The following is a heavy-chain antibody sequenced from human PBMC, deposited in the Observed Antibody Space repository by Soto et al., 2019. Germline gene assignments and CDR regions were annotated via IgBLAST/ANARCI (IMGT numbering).Heavy chain of an antibody. CDR3: ASAAADPYFDY. J-gene: IGHJ4*02. D-gene: IGHD6-13*01. CDR2: IYYSGST. Sequence: SETLSLTCTVSGGSISSYYWSWIRQPPGKGLEWIGYIYYSGSTNYNPSLKSRVTISVDTSKNQFSLKLSSVTAADTAVYYCASAAADPYFDYWGQGTLVTVSS. CDR1: GGSISSYY. V-gene: IGHV4-59*01.